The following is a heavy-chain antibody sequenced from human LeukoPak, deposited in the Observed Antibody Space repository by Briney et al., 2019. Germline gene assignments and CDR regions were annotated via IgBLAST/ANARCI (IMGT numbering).Heavy chain of an antibody. Sequence: GGSLRLSCAASGFTFSDYYMSWIRQAPGKGLEWVSYISSSGSTIYYADSVKGRFTISRDNAKNSLYLQMNSLRAEDTAVYYCARGTAWYSSSWYFDYWGQGTLVTVSS. D-gene: IGHD6-13*01. CDR1: GFTFSDYY. CDR2: ISSSGSTI. CDR3: ARGTAWYSSSWYFDY. V-gene: IGHV3-11*01. J-gene: IGHJ4*02.